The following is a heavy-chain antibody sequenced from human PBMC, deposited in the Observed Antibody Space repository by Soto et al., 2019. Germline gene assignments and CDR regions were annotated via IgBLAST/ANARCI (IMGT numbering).Heavy chain of an antibody. Sequence: QVQLVQSGDEVKKPGASVKVSCRASGYTFTSYGVSWVRQAPGQGLAWMGWISAFNGQTNYIQKVQGRVTLTTEASTSTAYMEVRSLRSGDTAVYYCARGGDDYYGLDVWGQGTTVTVSS. CDR1: GYTFTSYG. CDR3: ARGGDDYYGLDV. CDR2: ISAFNGQT. J-gene: IGHJ6*02. V-gene: IGHV1-18*01. D-gene: IGHD3-16*01.